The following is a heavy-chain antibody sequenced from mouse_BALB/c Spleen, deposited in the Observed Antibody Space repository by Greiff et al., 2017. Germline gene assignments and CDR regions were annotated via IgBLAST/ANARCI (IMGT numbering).Heavy chain of an antibody. CDR3: ARGSSSYFDY. D-gene: IGHD1-1*01. Sequence: VQLKESGPELVKPGASVKISCKASGYSFTGYYMHWVKQSHVKSLEWIGRINPYNGATSYNQNFKDKASLTVDKSSSTAYMELHSLTSEDSAVYYCARGSSSYFDYWGQGTTLTVSS. CDR2: INPYNGAT. V-gene: IGHV1-31*01. J-gene: IGHJ2*01. CDR1: GYSFTGYY.